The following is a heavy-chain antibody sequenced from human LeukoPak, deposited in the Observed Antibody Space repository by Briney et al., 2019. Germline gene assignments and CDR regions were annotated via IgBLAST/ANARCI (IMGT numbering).Heavy chain of an antibody. V-gene: IGHV3-9*01. Sequence: GGSLRLSCAASGFTFDDYAMHWVRQAPGKGLEWVSGISWNSGSIGYADSVKGRFTISRDNSKNTLYLQMNSLRAEDTAVYYCVRSDGRSYYFDYWGQGTLVTVSS. CDR3: VRSDGRSYYFDY. CDR1: GFTFDDYA. D-gene: IGHD5-24*01. J-gene: IGHJ4*02. CDR2: ISWNSGSI.